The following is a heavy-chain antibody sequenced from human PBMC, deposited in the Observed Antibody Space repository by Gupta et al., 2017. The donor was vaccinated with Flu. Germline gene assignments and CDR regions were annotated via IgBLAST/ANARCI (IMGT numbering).Heavy chain of an antibody. V-gene: IGHV4-39*01. Sequence: QLQLQESGPGLVKPSETLSLTCTVSGGSISSSSYYWGWIRQPPGKGLEWIGSIYYSGSTYYNPSLKSRVTISVDTSKNQFSLKLSSVTAADTAVYYCARSNGASGTFGVARPNWFDPWGQGTLVTVSS. CDR2: IYYSGST. CDR3: ARSNGASGTFGVARPNWFDP. CDR1: GGSISSSSYY. D-gene: IGHD3-16*01. J-gene: IGHJ5*02.